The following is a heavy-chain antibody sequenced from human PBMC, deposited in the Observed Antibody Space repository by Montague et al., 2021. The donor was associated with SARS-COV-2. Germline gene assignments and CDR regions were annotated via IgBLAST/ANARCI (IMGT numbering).Heavy chain of an antibody. CDR3: ARIRSYDSSGPGGAFDH. CDR1: GFSLSTSGMC. CDR2: LDWDDDK. D-gene: IGHD3-22*01. J-gene: IGHJ3*01. V-gene: IGHV2-70*01. Sequence: PALGKPTQTLTLTCTFSGFSLSTSGMCVSWIRQPPGKALEWLALLDWDDDKYYSTSLKTRLTISKDTSKNQVVLTMTNMDPVDTATYYCARIRSYDSSGPGGAFDHGGQGTMVTVSS.